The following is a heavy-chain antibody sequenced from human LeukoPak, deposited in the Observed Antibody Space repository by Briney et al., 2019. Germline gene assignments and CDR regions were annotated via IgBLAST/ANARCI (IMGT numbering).Heavy chain of an antibody. Sequence: GGSLRLSCAASGFTFSSYWMSWVRQAPGKGLEWVANIKQDGSEKYYVDSVKGRFTISRDNAKNSLYLQMNSLRAEDTAVSRCARAPKYCSGGSCYLNRFDYWGQGTLVTVPS. CDR3: ARAPKYCSGGSCYLNRFDY. CDR1: GFTFSSYW. J-gene: IGHJ4*02. CDR2: IKQDGSEK. V-gene: IGHV3-7*01. D-gene: IGHD2-15*01.